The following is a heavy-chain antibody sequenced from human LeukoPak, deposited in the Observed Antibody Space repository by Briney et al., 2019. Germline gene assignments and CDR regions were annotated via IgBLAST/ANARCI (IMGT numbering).Heavy chain of an antibody. D-gene: IGHD3-22*01. CDR2: IYSSGST. V-gene: IGHV4-4*07. J-gene: IGHJ3*02. CDR3: ACLTTADAFDI. Sequence: SSETLSLTCIVSGGSISSYYWSWIRQPAGKGLEWIGRIYSSGSTNYNPSLKSRVTMSVDTSKNQLSLKLSSVTAADTAVYYCACLTTADAFDIWGQGAMVTVSS. CDR1: GGSISSYY.